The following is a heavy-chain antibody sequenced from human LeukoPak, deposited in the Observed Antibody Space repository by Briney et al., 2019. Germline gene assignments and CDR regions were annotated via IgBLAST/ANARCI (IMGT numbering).Heavy chain of an antibody. D-gene: IGHD6-13*01. CDR3: ARDPGAAAGLWDYYYSMDV. CDR1: GGSISSYY. J-gene: IGHJ6*02. V-gene: IGHV4-4*07. CDR2: IYTSGST. Sequence: SETLSLTCTVSGGSISSYYWSWIRQPAGKGLEWIGRIYTSGSTNYNPSLKSRVTISVDTSKNQFSLKLSSVTAADTAVYYCARDPGAAAGLWDYYYSMDVWGQGTTVTVSS.